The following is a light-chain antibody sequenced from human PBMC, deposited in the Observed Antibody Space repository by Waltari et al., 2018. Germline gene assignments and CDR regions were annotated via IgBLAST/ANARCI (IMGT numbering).Light chain of an antibody. CDR2: KQF. V-gene: IGKV1-5*03. CDR3: QQYSSSSMFS. Sequence: DIQMTQSPSPLSASVGDRVTIPCRANQSIGTLLAWFQQKPGNPPKPLIYKQFNLERGVPSRVSGSGSGTEFTLTITSLQPDDFATYYCQQYSSSSMFSFGQGTKLEIK. CDR1: QSIGTL. J-gene: IGKJ2*03.